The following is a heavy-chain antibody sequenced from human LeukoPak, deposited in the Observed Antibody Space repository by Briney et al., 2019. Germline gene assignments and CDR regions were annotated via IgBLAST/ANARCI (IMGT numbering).Heavy chain of an antibody. CDR1: GFTFSSYS. CDR2: ISSSSSYI. CDR3: AKDLGIVVVPAAYTGGDY. J-gene: IGHJ4*02. V-gene: IGHV3-21*04. D-gene: IGHD2-2*01. Sequence: GGSLRLSCAASGFTFSSYSMNWVRQAPGKGLEWVSSISSSSSYIYYADSVKGRFTISRDNAKNSLYLQMNSLRAEDTAVYYCAKDLGIVVVPAAYTGGDYWGQGTLVTVSS.